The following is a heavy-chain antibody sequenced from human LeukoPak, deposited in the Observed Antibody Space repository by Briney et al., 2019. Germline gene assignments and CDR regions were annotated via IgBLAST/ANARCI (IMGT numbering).Heavy chain of an antibody. CDR1: GGSISSYY. D-gene: IGHD1-26*01. Sequence: SETLSLTCTVSGGSISSYYWSWIRQPAGKGLEWIGRIYTSGSTNYNPSLKSRVTISVDTSKNLCSLRLSSVTAADTAVYYCARHAIYSGGYSFWFDPWGLGTLVTVSS. J-gene: IGHJ5*02. V-gene: IGHV4-4*07. CDR2: IYTSGST. CDR3: ARHAIYSGGYSFWFDP.